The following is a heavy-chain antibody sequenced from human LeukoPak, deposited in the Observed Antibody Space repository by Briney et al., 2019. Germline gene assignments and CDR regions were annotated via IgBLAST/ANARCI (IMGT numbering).Heavy chain of an antibody. CDR3: ASQYCSSTSCYFGGGWFDP. D-gene: IGHD2-2*01. CDR1: GYSISSGYY. Sequence: SETLSLTCTVSGYSISSGYYWGWIRQPPGKGLEWIGSIYHSGSTYYKPSLKSRVTISVDTSKNQFSLKLRSVTAADTAVYYCASQYCSSTSCYFGGGWFDPWGQGALVTVSS. J-gene: IGHJ5*02. CDR2: IYHSGST. V-gene: IGHV4-38-2*02.